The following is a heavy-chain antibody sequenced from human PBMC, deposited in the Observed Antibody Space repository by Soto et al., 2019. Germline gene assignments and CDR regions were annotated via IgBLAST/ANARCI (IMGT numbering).Heavy chain of an antibody. CDR3: ARSVATPGTNIDF. D-gene: IGHD6-13*01. V-gene: IGHV4-4*09. CDR2: IYFSGST. Sequence: SETLSLTCTVSGGSISSYYWSWIRQPPGQGLEWLGFIYFSGSTRYNPSLMSRLTISLDKSKRQFSMSLSSVTAADTAVYYCARSVATPGTNIDFWGQGTLVTVSS. CDR1: GGSISSYY. J-gene: IGHJ4*02.